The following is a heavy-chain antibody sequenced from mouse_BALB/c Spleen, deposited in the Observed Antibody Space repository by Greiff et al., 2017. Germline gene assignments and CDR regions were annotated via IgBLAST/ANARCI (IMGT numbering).Heavy chain of an antibody. CDR3: ARGLYYGSSYDAMDY. V-gene: IGHV2-9*02. J-gene: IGHJ4*01. Sequence: QVQLKESGPGLVAPSQSLSITCTVSGFSLTSYGVHWVRQPPGKGLEWLGVIWAGGSTNYNSALMSRLSISKDNSKSQVFLKMNSLQTDDTAMYYCARGLYYGSSYDAMDYWGQGTSVTVSS. D-gene: IGHD1-1*01. CDR1: GFSLTSYG. CDR2: IWAGGST.